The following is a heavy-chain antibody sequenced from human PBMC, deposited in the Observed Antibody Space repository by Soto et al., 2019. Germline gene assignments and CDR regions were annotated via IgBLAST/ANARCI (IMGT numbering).Heavy chain of an antibody. Sequence: RLSCASAGFTCSSYEMNWVRQAPWKGLEWVSYISSSGSTIYYADSVKGRFTISRDNAKNSLYLQMNSLRAEDTAVYYCARNYGSGSYYNNWFDPWGQGALVTVSS. CDR1: GFTCSSYE. J-gene: IGHJ5*02. D-gene: IGHD3-10*01. CDR2: ISSSGSTI. CDR3: ARNYGSGSYYNNWFDP. V-gene: IGHV3-48*03.